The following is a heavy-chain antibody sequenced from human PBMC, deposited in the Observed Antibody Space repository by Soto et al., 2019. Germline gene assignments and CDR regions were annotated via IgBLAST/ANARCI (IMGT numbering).Heavy chain of an antibody. Sequence: QVQLVESGGGVVQPGRSLRLSCAASGFTFSSYAMHWVRQAPGKGLEWVAVISYDGSNKYYADSVKGRFTISRDNSKNTLYLQRNSRRAEDTAVYYCARAGHYGYSASDYWGQGPLVTVSS. D-gene: IGHD4-17*01. CDR3: ARAGHYGYSASDY. J-gene: IGHJ4*02. CDR2: ISYDGSNK. CDR1: GFTFSSYA. V-gene: IGHV3-30-3*01.